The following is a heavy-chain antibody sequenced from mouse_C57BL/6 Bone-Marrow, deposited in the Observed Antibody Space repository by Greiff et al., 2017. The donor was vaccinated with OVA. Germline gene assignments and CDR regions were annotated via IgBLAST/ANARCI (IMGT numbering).Heavy chain of an antibody. Sequence: VQLQESGAELVRPGTSVKVSCKASGYAFTNYLIEWVKQRPGQGLEWIGVINPGSGGTNYNEKFKGKATLTADKSSSTAYMQLSSLTSEDSAVYFCARDSLGWYFDVWGTGTTVTVSS. D-gene: IGHD3-3*01. CDR1: GYAFTNYL. CDR2: INPGSGGT. V-gene: IGHV1-54*01. CDR3: ARDSLGWYFDV. J-gene: IGHJ1*03.